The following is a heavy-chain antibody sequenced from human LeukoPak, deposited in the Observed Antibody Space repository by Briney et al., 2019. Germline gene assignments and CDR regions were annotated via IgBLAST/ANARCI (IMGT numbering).Heavy chain of an antibody. V-gene: IGHV3-48*03. D-gene: IGHD4-17*01. Sequence: GGSLRLSCAASGFTFSTYEMNWVRQAPGKGLEWLSHISTSGSSIHYADSVKGRFTISRDNAKNSLYLQMNSLRVEDTAVYYCARDATTELGTVYMDVWGKGTTVTISS. CDR3: ARDATTELGTVYMDV. J-gene: IGHJ6*03. CDR2: ISTSGSSI. CDR1: GFTFSTYE.